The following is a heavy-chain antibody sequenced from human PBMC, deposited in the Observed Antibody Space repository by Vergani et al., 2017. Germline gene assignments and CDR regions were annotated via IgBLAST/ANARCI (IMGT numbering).Heavy chain of an antibody. CDR2: IWYDGSNK. J-gene: IGHJ4*02. CDR3: ARDWSGGEVY. CDR1: GFTFSNYG. V-gene: IGHV3-33*01. D-gene: IGHD2-21*01. Sequence: QVQLVESGGGVVQPRRSLRLSCAASGFTFSNYGMHWVRQAPGKGLEWVAVIWYDGSNKYYADSVKGRFTISRDNSKNTLYLQMNSLRAEDTAVYYCARDWSGGEVYWGQGTLVTVSS.